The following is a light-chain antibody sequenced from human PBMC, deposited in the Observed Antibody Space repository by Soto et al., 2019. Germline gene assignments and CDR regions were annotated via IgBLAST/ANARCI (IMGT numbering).Light chain of an antibody. V-gene: IGKV1-39*01. CDR3: QQSQSTPYT. Sequence: IQLTQSPSSLSVSIGVRVTINCRASQGLSSYLNWYRQKPGTAPELLIYSASTLQTDVPSRFSGSGSGKDFSLTIRGLQPADLATYYCQQSQSTPYTFSQGTKLEL. J-gene: IGKJ2*01. CDR1: QGLSSY. CDR2: SAS.